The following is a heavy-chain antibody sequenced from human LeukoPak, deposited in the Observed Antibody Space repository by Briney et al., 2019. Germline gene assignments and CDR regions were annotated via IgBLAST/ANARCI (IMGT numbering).Heavy chain of an antibody. CDR2: INHSGST. CDR3: ARGGPPMVRGAPTSNWFDP. Sequence: SETLSLTCAVYGGSFSGYCWSWIRQPPGKGLEWIGEINHSGSTNYNPSLKSRVTISVDTSKNQFSLKLSSVTAADTAVYYCARGGPPMVRGAPTSNWFDPWGQGTLVTVSS. V-gene: IGHV4-34*01. J-gene: IGHJ5*02. D-gene: IGHD3-10*01. CDR1: GGSFSGYC.